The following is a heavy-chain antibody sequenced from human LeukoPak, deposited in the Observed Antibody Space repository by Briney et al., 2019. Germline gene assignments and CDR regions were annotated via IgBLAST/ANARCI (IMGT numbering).Heavy chain of an antibody. CDR3: TTTNTVNLPDY. CDR2: IKSKTDGGTT. V-gene: IGHV3-15*01. Sequence: NAGGSLRLSCAASGLTFSNAWMTWVRQAPGKGLEWVGRIKSKTDGGTTDYAAPVKGRFTISRDDSKNTLYLQMNSLKTEDTAVYYCTTTNTVNLPDYWGQGTLVTVSS. J-gene: IGHJ4*02. D-gene: IGHD4-17*01. CDR1: GLTFSNAW.